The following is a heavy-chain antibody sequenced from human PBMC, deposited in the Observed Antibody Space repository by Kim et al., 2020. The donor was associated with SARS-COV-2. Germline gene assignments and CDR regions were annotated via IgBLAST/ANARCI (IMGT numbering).Heavy chain of an antibody. CDR2: IIPIFGTA. CDR3: ARDRVDSTGFQH. D-gene: IGHD3-22*01. CDR1: GGTFSSYA. Sequence: SVKVSCKASGGTFSSYAISWVRQAPGQGLEWMGGIIPIFGTANYAQKFQGRVTITADESTSTAYMELSSLRSEDTAVYYCARDRVDSTGFQHWGQGTLVTVSS. V-gene: IGHV1-69*13. J-gene: IGHJ1*01.